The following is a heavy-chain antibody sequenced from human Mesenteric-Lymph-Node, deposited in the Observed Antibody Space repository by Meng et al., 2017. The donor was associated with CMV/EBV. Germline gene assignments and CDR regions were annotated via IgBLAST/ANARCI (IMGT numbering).Heavy chain of an antibody. CDR2: INGGMSTT. V-gene: IGHV3-74*01. D-gene: IGHD6-19*01. CDR1: GFTFSTYW. Sequence: GESLKISCAASGFTFSTYWMHWVRQAPGKGLVWVSRINGGMSTTTYAESVKGRFTISRDNAKDTLYLQMNSLRAEDTAVYYCARDAQWLTGGGYYYYGMDVWGQGTTVTVSS. J-gene: IGHJ6*02. CDR3: ARDAQWLTGGGYYYYGMDV.